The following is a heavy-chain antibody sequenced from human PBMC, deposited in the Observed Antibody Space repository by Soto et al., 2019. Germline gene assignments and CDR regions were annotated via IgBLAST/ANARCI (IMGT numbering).Heavy chain of an antibody. CDR2: ISSSGNTI. CDR1: GFTFSSYE. CDR3: AIYRWGSSIDY. J-gene: IGHJ4*02. D-gene: IGHD3-16*01. V-gene: IGHV3-48*03. Sequence: EVQLVESGGNLVQPGGSLRLSCAASGFTFSSYEMNWVRQAPGKGQERASYISSSGNTIYYADSVKGRFTISRDNAKKVVYLQMHILRAEDTAVYYCAIYRWGSSIDYWGQGTLVADSS.